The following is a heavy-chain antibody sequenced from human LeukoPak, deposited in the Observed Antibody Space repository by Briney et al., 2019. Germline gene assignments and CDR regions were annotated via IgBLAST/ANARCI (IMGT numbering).Heavy chain of an antibody. CDR1: GFTFSSYA. CDR3: AKDTLIVVVVAATRSYSHLFDP. V-gene: IGHV3-23*01. Sequence: GGSLRLSCAASGFTFSSYAMSWLRQAPGKGLEWVSAISGSGGSTYYADSVKGRFTISRDNSKNTLYLQMNSLRAEDTAVYYCAKDTLIVVVVAATRSYSHLFDPWGQGTLVTVSS. D-gene: IGHD2-15*01. J-gene: IGHJ5*02. CDR2: ISGSGGST.